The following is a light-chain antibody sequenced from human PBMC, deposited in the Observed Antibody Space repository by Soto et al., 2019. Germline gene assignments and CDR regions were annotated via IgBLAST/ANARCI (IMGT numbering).Light chain of an antibody. CDR2: AAS. J-gene: IGKJ4*01. CDR3: QQYNNSPLT. V-gene: IGKV3-15*01. CDR1: QSISNN. Sequence: EIVMTQSPATLSVSPGERATLSCRASQSISNNLAWYQQKPGQAPRLLIYAASTRATGVPARFSGSGSGTEFTLTNRSLQSEDFAVYYCQQYNNSPLTFGGGTKVEIK.